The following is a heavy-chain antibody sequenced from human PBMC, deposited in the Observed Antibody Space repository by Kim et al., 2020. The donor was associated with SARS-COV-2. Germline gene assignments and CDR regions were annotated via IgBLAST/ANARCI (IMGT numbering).Heavy chain of an antibody. J-gene: IGHJ5*02. D-gene: IGHD3-3*01. CDR1: GVTLGNYA. V-gene: IGHV3-23*01. CDR3: TKRDSGNSWNPDNL. CDR2: ISTDGYDK. Sequence: GGSLRLSCAASGVTLGNYAMRWVRQAPGKGPEWVSAISTDGYDKFYADSVKGRFTISRDNSKNTLSVQMNSLRAEDTAIYYCTKRDSGNSWNPDNLWCQG.